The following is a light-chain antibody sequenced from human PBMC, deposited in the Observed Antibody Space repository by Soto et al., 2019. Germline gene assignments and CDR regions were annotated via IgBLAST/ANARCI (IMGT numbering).Light chain of an antibody. J-gene: IGKJ1*01. CDR1: QSISYW. CDR2: EAS. Sequence: DIRMSQSPSTVSAAVGDRATITCRASQSISYWLAWFQQKPGKAPRLLIYEASRLESGVPSRISGSGSGTEFTLTISSLQPDDFATYYCQQYTNYPWTFGQGTKVDI. V-gene: IGKV1-5*03. CDR3: QQYTNYPWT.